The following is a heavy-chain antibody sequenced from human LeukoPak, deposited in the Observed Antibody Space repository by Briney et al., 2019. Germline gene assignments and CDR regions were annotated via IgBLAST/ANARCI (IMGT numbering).Heavy chain of an antibody. V-gene: IGHV1-2*06. CDR1: GYTFTDSY. Sequence: GAVKVSCKSSGYTFTDSYIHWVRQAPGQGLEWMGRINPNSGDPNYPQKFQGRVTMTRDKSISTAYMEMSSLTSDDTAVYYCARSARHCNNGVCFTDYYIDLWGKGTTVIVSS. D-gene: IGHD2-8*01. CDR2: INPNSGDP. J-gene: IGHJ6*03. CDR3: ARSARHCNNGVCFTDYYIDL.